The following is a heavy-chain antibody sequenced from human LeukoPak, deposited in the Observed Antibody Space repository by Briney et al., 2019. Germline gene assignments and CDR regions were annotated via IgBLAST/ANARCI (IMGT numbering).Heavy chain of an antibody. J-gene: IGHJ4*02. D-gene: IGHD6-6*01. CDR2: ISSNGSTI. V-gene: IGHV3-11*04. CDR3: ARAPGGAARRPY. Sequence: GGSLRLSCAASGFTFCDYYMSWIRKAPGKGMEWVSYISSNGSTIYYADSVKGRFTISRDNAKNSLYLQMNSLRAEDTAVYYCARAPGGAARRPYWGQGTLVTISS. CDR1: GFTFCDYY.